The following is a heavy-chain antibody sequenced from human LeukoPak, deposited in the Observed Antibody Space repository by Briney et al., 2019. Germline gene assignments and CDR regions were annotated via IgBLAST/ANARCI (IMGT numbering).Heavy chain of an antibody. CDR3: AKWGDYDVLTGYYDPDY. D-gene: IGHD3-9*01. CDR2: ITGSGGIT. Sequence: SGGSLRLSCVASVFTFSNYAMSWVRQAPGKGLEWASAITGSGGITYYADSVKGRFTISRDNSKNTLYLQMNSLRAEDTAVYYCAKWGDYDVLTGYYDPDYWGQGTLVTVSS. CDR1: VFTFSNYA. V-gene: IGHV3-23*01. J-gene: IGHJ4*02.